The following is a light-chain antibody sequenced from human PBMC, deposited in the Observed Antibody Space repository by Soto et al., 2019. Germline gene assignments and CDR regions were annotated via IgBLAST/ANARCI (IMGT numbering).Light chain of an antibody. Sequence: DIQMTQSPSSLSAPEGDRVTITCRASQSISTYLNWYQQKVGKAPKLLIYAASSLQRGVPSRFSGSGSGTDFTLTISSLQPEDFATYYCQQSYSTPRTFGQGTKLEIK. J-gene: IGKJ2*02. CDR3: QQSYSTPRT. CDR1: QSISTY. CDR2: AAS. V-gene: IGKV1-39*01.